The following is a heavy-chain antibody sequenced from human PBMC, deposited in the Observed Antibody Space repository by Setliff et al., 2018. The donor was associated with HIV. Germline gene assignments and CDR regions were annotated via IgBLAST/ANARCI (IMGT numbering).Heavy chain of an antibody. CDR2: IYYSGST. CDR3: VRERIGELLNWFDP. Sequence: SETLSLTCTVSGGSISSSSYYWIWVRQPPGEGLEWIGNIYYSGSTYYNPSLKSRTTISVDTSQNQFSLKLTSVTAADTAVYYCVRERIGELLNWFDPWGQGTLVTVSS. D-gene: IGHD3-10*01. CDR1: GGSISSSSYY. V-gene: IGHV4-39*02. J-gene: IGHJ5*02.